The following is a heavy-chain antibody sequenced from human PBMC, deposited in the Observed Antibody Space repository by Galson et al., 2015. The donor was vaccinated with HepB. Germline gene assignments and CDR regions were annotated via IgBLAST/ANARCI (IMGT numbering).Heavy chain of an antibody. J-gene: IGHJ4*02. CDR3: ARTHAYCGGDCYSYIDY. V-gene: IGHV2-70*11. CDR2: IDWDDDK. CDR1: GFSLSTSGMC. Sequence: PALVKPTQTLTLTCTFSGFSLSTSGMCVSWLRQPPGKALEWLARIDWDDDKYYSTSLKTRLTISKDTSKNQVVLTMTNMDPVDTATYYCARTHAYCGGDCYSYIDYWGQGTLVTVSS. D-gene: IGHD2-21*02.